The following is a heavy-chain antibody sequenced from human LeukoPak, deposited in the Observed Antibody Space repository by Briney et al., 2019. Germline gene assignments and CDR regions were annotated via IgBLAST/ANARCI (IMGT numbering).Heavy chain of an antibody. J-gene: IGHJ4*02. CDR3: ATLVSTRYFFDY. Sequence: PSESLSLTCTVSDYSISSGYGYYWGWIRQPPGKGLEWIGNIYHSGITSYNHFDSSLKSRVTISIDMSKNQFSLRLTSVTAADTAVYFCATLVSTRYFFDYWGQGTVVTVSA. CDR1: DYSISSGYGYY. D-gene: IGHD5/OR15-5a*01. CDR2: IYHSGIT. V-gene: IGHV4-38-2*02.